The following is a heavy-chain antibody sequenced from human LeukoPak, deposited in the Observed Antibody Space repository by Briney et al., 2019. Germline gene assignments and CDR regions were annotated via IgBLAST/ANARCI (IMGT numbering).Heavy chain of an antibody. D-gene: IGHD1-14*01. J-gene: IGHJ4*02. CDR3: ALSIRTNFFDY. Sequence: GGSLRLSCAASGFTFSSYGMSWVRQAPGKGLEWVSVISGGGGSTYYAYAVKGRCTISRDSDKNTLYLQMKSMRAEDTAVYYCALSIRTNFFDYWGQGTLVTVSS. CDR1: GFTFSSYG. V-gene: IGHV3-23*01. CDR2: ISGGGGST.